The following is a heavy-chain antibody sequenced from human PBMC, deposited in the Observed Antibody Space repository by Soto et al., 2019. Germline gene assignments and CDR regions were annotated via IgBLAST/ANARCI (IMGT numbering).Heavy chain of an antibody. D-gene: IGHD2-15*01. CDR3: ARDPVCSGGSCYDY. V-gene: IGHV3-7*01. CDR2: IKQDGSEI. Sequence: GGSLRLSCAASGFTFSRYWMTWVRQAPGKGLEWVANIKQDGSEIYYVDSVKGRFTISRDNAENSLYLQLNSLRAEDTAVYYCARDPVCSGGSCYDYWGQGTLVTVSS. J-gene: IGHJ4*02. CDR1: GFTFSRYW.